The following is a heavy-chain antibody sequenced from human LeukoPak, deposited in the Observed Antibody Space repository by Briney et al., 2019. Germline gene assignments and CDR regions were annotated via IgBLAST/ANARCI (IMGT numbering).Heavy chain of an antibody. Sequence: PSETLSLTCTVSGGSISSYYWSWIRQPPGKGLEWIGYIYYSGSTNYNPSLKSRVTMSVDTSKNQFSLKLSSVTAADTAVYYCARDEYSSSCLDYWGQGTLVTVSS. D-gene: IGHD6-6*01. V-gene: IGHV4-59*01. CDR2: IYYSGST. CDR1: GGSISSYY. J-gene: IGHJ4*02. CDR3: ARDEYSSSCLDY.